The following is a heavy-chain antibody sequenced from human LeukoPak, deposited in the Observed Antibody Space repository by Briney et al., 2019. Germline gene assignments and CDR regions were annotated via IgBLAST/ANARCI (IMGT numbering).Heavy chain of an antibody. Sequence: SQTLSLTCTVSGGSISSGSYYWSWIRQPPGKGLEWIGEINHSGGTNYNPSLKSRVTISVDTSKNQFSLKLSSVTAADTAVYYCARHWGFTTGKRSFDYWGQGTLVTVSS. V-gene: IGHV4-39*01. CDR3: ARHWGFTTGKRSFDY. CDR1: GGSISSGSYY. J-gene: IGHJ4*02. CDR2: INHSGGT. D-gene: IGHD1-14*01.